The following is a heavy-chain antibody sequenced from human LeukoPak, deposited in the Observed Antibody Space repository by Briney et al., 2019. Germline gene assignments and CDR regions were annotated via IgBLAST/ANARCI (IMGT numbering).Heavy chain of an antibody. CDR3: AELGITMIGGV. CDR1: GFTLSSYE. V-gene: IGHV3-48*03. Sequence: GGSLRLSCAASGFTLSSYEMNWVRQAPGRGLEWVSYISSSGSPIYYADSVKGRFTISRDNAKNSLYLQMNSLRAEDTAVHYCAELGITMIGGVWGKGTTVTISS. D-gene: IGHD3-10*02. J-gene: IGHJ6*04. CDR2: ISSSGSPI.